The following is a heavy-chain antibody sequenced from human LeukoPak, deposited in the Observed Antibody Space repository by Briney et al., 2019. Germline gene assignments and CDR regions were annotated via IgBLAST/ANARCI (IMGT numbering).Heavy chain of an antibody. CDR3: ARDRGYSSSWYVSYYFDY. D-gene: IGHD6-13*01. J-gene: IGHJ4*02. V-gene: IGHV3-48*01. CDR2: ISTRISTI. CDR1: GFTFSNYN. Sequence: GGSLRLSCAASGFTFSNYNMNWVRQAPGKGLEWVSYISTRISTIFHADSVRGRFTISRDNAKNSLYLQMNSLRVEDTAVYYCARDRGYSSSWYVSYYFDYWGQGTLVTVSS.